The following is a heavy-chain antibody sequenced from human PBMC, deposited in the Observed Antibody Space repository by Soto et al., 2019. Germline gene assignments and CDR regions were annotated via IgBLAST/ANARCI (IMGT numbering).Heavy chain of an antibody. CDR3: ARRRGIAARRGYFDY. J-gene: IGHJ4*02. CDR2: INHSGST. V-gene: IGHV4-34*01. CDR1: GGSFSGYY. Sequence: QVQLQQWGAGLLKPSETLSLTCAVYGGSFSGYYWSGIRQPPGKGLEWIGEINHSGSTNYNPSLKSRVTISVDTSKNQFSLKLSSVTAADTAVYYCARRRGIAARRGYFDYWGQGTLVTVSS. D-gene: IGHD6-6*01.